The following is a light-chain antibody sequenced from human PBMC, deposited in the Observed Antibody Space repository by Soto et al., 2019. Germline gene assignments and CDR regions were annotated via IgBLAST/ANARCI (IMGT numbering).Light chain of an antibody. CDR1: QSLGRY. V-gene: IGKV3D-15*01. CDR3: QQYNIWPPIT. CDR2: GAP. J-gene: IGKJ5*01. Sequence: LTQSPDTLSLSPGESATLSCRASQSLGRYLARYQQNHGHTPRLLIYGAPSRATSTPAPFSGSGAGTDFTLTTSSLLSEDFAVYYYQQYNIWPPITIGQATRLEIK.